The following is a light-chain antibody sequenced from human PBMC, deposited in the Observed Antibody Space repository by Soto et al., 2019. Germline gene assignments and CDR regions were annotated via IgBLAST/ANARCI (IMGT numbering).Light chain of an antibody. V-gene: IGKV3-15*01. CDR2: GAS. Sequence: EIVMTQSPATLSVSPGERATLSCRASQSVSSNLAWYQQKPGQAPRLLIYGASTRATGIPARFSGSGSGTEFTLTISSLQSEDFAVYYCQQYNNWPPWTFDQGTKVDTK. CDR3: QQYNNWPPWT. J-gene: IGKJ1*01. CDR1: QSVSSN.